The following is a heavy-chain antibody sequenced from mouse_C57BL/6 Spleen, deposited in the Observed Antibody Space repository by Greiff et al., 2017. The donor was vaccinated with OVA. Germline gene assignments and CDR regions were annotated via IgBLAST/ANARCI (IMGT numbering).Heavy chain of an antibody. CDR2: IYPRSGNT. CDR3: APGPYYYGSSFFDY. CDR1: GYTFTSYG. D-gene: IGHD1-1*01. J-gene: IGHJ2*01. Sequence: QVQLKESGAELARPGASVKLSCKASGYTFTSYGISWVKQRTGQGLEWIGEIYPRSGNTYYNEKFKGKATLTADKSSSTAYMELRSLTSEDSAVYFCAPGPYYYGSSFFDYWGQGTTLTVSS. V-gene: IGHV1-81*01.